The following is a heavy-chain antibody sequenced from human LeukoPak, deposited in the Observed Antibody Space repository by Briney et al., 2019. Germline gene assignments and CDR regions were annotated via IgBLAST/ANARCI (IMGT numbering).Heavy chain of an antibody. CDR2: IYYSGST. V-gene: IGHV4-31*03. CDR1: GGSISSGGYY. Sequence: SETLSLTSTVSGGSISSGGYYWSWTRQHPGKGLEWIGYIYYSGSTYYNPSLKSRVTISVDTSKNQFSLKLSSVTAADTAVYYCARTTVMAGTQCAFTIWGQGTMVTVSS. CDR3: ARTTVMAGTQCAFTI. J-gene: IGHJ3*02. D-gene: IGHD6-19*01.